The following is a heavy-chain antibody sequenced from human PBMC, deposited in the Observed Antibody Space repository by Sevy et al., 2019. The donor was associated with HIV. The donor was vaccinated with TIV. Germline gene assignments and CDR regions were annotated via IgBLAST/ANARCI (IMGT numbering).Heavy chain of an antibody. CDR2: ISTSSSTI. J-gene: IGHJ4*02. D-gene: IGHD3-22*01. CDR1: GFTFSSYS. Sequence: GGSLRLSCGASGFTFSSYSMNWVRQAPGKGLELVSYISTSSSTIYYADSVKGRFTISRDNAKNSLYLQMNSLRDEDTAVYYCARDRHIPAYYYTPFDYWGQGTLVTGSS. CDR3: ARDRHIPAYYYTPFDY. V-gene: IGHV3-48*02.